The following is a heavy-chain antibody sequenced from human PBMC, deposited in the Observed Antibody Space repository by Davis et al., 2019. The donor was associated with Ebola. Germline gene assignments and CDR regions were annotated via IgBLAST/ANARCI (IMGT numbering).Heavy chain of an antibody. V-gene: IGHV4-59*11. J-gene: IGHJ3*02. CDR1: VGSISSHY. CDR2: IYYSGST. D-gene: IGHD2-2*01. CDR3: AREGPGTSYAFDI. Sequence: SETLSLTCTVSVGSISSHYWSWIRQPPGKGLKWIGYIYYSGSTNYNPSLKSRVTISVATSKNQFSLKLTSVTAADTALYYCAREGPGTSYAFDICGQGTMVTVSS.